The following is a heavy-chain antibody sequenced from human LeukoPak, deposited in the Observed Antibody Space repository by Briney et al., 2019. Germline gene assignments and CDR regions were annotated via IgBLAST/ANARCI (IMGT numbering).Heavy chain of an antibody. Sequence: GGSLRLSCAASGFTFDDYAMPWVRQAPGKGLEWVSGISWNSGSIGYADSVKGRFTISRDNAKNSLYLQMNSLRAEDMALYYCAKDMYYYDSSGTLDYWGQGTLVTVSS. CDR3: AKDMYYYDSSGTLDY. CDR1: GFTFDDYA. J-gene: IGHJ4*02. CDR2: ISWNSGSI. V-gene: IGHV3-9*03. D-gene: IGHD3-22*01.